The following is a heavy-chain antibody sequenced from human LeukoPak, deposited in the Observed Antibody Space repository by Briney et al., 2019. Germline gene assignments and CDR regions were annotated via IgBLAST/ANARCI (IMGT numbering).Heavy chain of an antibody. CDR3: ARGYSGRRSYFDY. J-gene: IGHJ4*02. Sequence: SETLSLTCTVSGGSISSYYWSWIWQPPGKGLEWIGYIYYSGSTNYNPSLKSRVTISVDTSKNQFSLKLSSVTAADTAVYYCARGYSGRRSYFDYWGQGTLVTVSS. CDR2: IYYSGST. D-gene: IGHD3-10*01. CDR1: GGSISSYY. V-gene: IGHV4-59*01.